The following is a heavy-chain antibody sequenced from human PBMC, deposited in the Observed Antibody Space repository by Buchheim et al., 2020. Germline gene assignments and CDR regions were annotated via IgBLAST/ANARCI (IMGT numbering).Heavy chain of an antibody. CDR2: IITSGSTI. CDR3: ARDRHYGSFSRGWFDP. D-gene: IGHD3-10*01. J-gene: IGHJ5*02. V-gene: IGHV3-48*04. CDR1: GFTFSSYS. Sequence: EVQLVESGGGLVQPGGSLRLSCAASGFTFSSYSMNWVRQAPGKGLEWVSFIITSGSTIYYADSVKGRFTISRDNAKNSLYLQMNSLRAEDTAVYYCARDRHYGSFSRGWFDPWGQGTL.